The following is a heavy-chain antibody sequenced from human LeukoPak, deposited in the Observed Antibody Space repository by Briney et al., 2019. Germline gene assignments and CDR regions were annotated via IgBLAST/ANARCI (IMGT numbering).Heavy chain of an antibody. V-gene: IGHV3-23*01. D-gene: IGHD3-22*01. CDR3: AKDLDSSGYYLGENFDY. CDR1: GFTFSSYA. Sequence: GGSLRLSYPASGFTFSSYAMNWVRQAPGKGLEWVAIISASGGRTYYADSVKGRFTISRDNSKNTLYLQMNSLRAEDKALYYCAKDLDSSGYYLGENFDYWGQGTLVTVSS. CDR2: ISASGGRT. J-gene: IGHJ4*02.